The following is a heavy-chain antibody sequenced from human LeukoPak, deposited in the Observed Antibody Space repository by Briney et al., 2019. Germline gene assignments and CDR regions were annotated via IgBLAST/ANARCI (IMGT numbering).Heavy chain of an antibody. CDR2: IKSKTDGGTT. D-gene: IGHD3-16*02. CDR1: GFTFSNAW. J-gene: IGHJ4*02. V-gene: IGHV3-15*01. Sequence: GGSLRLSCAASGFTFSNAWMSWVRQAPGKGLEWVGRIKSKTDGGTTDYAAPVKGRFTISRDDSKSTLYLQMNSLKTEDTAVYYCTTDLEYYDYVWGSYRRMIDYWGQGTLVTVSS. CDR3: TTDLEYYDYVWGSYRRMIDY.